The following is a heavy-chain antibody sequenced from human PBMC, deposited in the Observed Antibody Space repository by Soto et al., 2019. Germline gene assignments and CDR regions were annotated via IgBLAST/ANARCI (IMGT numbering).Heavy chain of an antibody. CDR3: AKGAYYDFWSGYSLGVSFDY. CDR1: GFTFSSYA. J-gene: IGHJ4*02. CDR2: ISGSGGST. D-gene: IGHD3-3*01. V-gene: IGHV3-23*01. Sequence: GGSLRLSYAASGFTFSSYAMSWVRQAPGKGLEWVSAISGSGGSTYYADSVKGRFTISRDNSKNTLYLQMNSLRAEDTAVYYCAKGAYYDFWSGYSLGVSFDYWGQGTLVTVSS.